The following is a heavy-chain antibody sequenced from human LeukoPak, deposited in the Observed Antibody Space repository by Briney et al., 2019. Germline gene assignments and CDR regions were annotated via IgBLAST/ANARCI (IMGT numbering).Heavy chain of an antibody. J-gene: IGHJ4*02. CDR2: ISWNSGSI. D-gene: IGHD6-25*01. CDR1: GFTFDDYA. Sequence: GGSLRLSCAASGFTFDDYAMHWVRQAPGKGLEWVSGISWNSGSIGYADSVKGRFTISRDNAKNSLYLQRNSLRAEDTALYYCAKGRIAADYWGQGTLVTVSS. V-gene: IGHV3-9*01. CDR3: AKGRIAADY.